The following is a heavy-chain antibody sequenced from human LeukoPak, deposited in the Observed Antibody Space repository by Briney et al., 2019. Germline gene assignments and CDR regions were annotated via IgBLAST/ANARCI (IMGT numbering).Heavy chain of an antibody. Sequence: GGSLRLSCAASGFTFSSYSMNWVRQAPGKGLEWVSYISSSSSTIYYADSVKGRFTISRDNAKNSLYLQMNSLRAEDTAVYYCARDWVGIARGVIINDAFDIWGQGTMVTVSS. CDR3: ARDWVGIARGVIINDAFDI. J-gene: IGHJ3*02. V-gene: IGHV3-48*04. CDR1: GFTFSSYS. CDR2: ISSSSSTI. D-gene: IGHD3-10*01.